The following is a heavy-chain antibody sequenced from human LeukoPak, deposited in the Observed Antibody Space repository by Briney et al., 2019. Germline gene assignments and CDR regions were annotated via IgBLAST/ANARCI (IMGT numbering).Heavy chain of an antibody. CDR1: GFTFSDYY. V-gene: IGHV3-11*04. CDR2: ISSSGSTI. Sequence: GGSLRLSCAASGFTFSDYYTSWIRQAPGKGLEWVSYISSSGSTIYYADSVKGRFTISRDNAKNSLYLQMNSLRAEGTAVYYCAREPYMGGPGDAFDIWGQGTMVTVSS. D-gene: IGHD3-16*01. J-gene: IGHJ3*02. CDR3: AREPYMGGPGDAFDI.